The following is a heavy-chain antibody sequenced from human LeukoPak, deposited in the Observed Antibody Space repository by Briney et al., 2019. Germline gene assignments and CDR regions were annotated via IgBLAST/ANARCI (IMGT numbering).Heavy chain of an antibody. CDR1: GFTFSSSW. D-gene: IGHD6-19*01. Sequence: GGSLRLSCAASGFTFSSSWMNWVRQAPGKGLEWVASINEDGSEKYYVDSVKGRFTVSRDNAKNSLYLQMNSLRVEDAAVYYCTRDSGRFRLDYWGQGILVTVSS. V-gene: IGHV3-7*01. CDR2: INEDGSEK. J-gene: IGHJ4*02. CDR3: TRDSGRFRLDY.